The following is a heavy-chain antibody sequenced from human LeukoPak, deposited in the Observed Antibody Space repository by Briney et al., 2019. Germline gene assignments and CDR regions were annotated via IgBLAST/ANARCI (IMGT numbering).Heavy chain of an antibody. Sequence: SETLSLTCTVSGGPISSGSYYWSWIRQPAGKGLEWIGRIYTSGSTNYNPSLKSRVTISVDTSKNQFSLKLSSVTTADTAVYYCAAVVVPAATGYYGMDVWGQGTTVTVSS. J-gene: IGHJ6*02. CDR3: AAVVVPAATGYYGMDV. V-gene: IGHV4-61*02. D-gene: IGHD2-2*01. CDR1: GGPISSGSYY. CDR2: IYTSGST.